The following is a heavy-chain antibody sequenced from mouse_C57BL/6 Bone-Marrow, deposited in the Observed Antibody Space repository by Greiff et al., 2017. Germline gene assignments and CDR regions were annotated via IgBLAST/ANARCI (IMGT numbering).Heavy chain of an antibody. D-gene: IGHD1-1*01. CDR3: ARVTTVVYFDY. CDR2: IDPEDGET. J-gene: IGHJ2*01. Sequence: VQLQQSGAELVKPGASVKLSCTASGFNIKDYYMHWVKQRTEQGLEWIGRIDPEDGETKYAPKFPGKATITADTSSNTAYLQLSSLTSEDTAVYYCARVTTVVYFDYWGQGTTLTVSS. V-gene: IGHV14-2*01. CDR1: GFNIKDYY.